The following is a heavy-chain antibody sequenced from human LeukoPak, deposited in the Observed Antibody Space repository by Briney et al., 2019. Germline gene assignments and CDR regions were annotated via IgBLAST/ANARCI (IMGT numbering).Heavy chain of an antibody. Sequence: ASVKVSCKASGYTFTSYGISWVRQAPGQGLEWMGWISAYNGNTNYAQKLQGRVTMTTDTSTSTAYMELRNLRSDDTAVYYCARVPFRYCSSTSCTFDPWGQGTLVTVSS. CDR2: ISAYNGNT. D-gene: IGHD2-2*01. J-gene: IGHJ5*02. CDR3: ARVPFRYCSSTSCTFDP. V-gene: IGHV1-18*01. CDR1: GYTFTSYG.